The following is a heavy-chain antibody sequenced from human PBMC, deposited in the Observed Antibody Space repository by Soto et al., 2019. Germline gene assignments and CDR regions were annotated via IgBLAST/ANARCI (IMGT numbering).Heavy chain of an antibody. CDR1: GYTFTAYY. CDR2: INPNSGGT. CDR3: ARQFGGIAVAGTTVYWYFDL. J-gene: IGHJ2*01. Sequence: QVQLVQSGAEVKEPGASLKVSCKPSGYTFTAYYIHWVRQAPGQGLEWMGWINPNSGGTSYAQKVQGWVTMTRDTSLNTAYMELSRLRSDDTAIYYCARQFGGIAVAGTTVYWYFDLWGRRTLVTVSS. V-gene: IGHV1-2*04. D-gene: IGHD6-19*01.